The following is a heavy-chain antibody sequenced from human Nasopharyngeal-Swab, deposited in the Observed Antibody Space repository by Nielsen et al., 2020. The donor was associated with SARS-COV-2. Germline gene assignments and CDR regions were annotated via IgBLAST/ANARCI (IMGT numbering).Heavy chain of an antibody. V-gene: IGHV3-7*01. CDR1: GFTFSSYW. Sequence: GGSLKISCAASGFTFSSYWMSWVRQAPGKGLEWEANIKQDGSEKYYVDSVKGRFTISRDNAKNSLYLQMNSLRAEDTAVYYCARDKNFKAAAGTRVWFDPWGQGTLVTVSS. D-gene: IGHD6-13*01. J-gene: IGHJ5*02. CDR3: ARDKNFKAAAGTRVWFDP. CDR2: IKQDGSEK.